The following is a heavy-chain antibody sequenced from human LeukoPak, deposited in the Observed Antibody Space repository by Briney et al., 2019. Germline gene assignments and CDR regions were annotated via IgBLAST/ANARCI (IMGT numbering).Heavy chain of an antibody. V-gene: IGHV4-39*07. CDR3: TAEKNGSPHY. D-gene: IGHD2-8*01. CDR1: RGSVSSSTYY. J-gene: IGHJ4*02. CDR2: IYYTGST. Sequence: SETLSLTCTVSRGSVSSSTYYWSWVRQPPGKGLEWIARIYYTGSTYYTPSPKSRVTISLDMSKNEFFLTMTSVTAADTAVYFCTAEKNGSPHYWGQGTQVTVYS.